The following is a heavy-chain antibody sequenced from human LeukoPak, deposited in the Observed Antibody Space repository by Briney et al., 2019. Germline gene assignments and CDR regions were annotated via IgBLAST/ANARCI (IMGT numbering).Heavy chain of an antibody. V-gene: IGHV4-39*07. Sequence: SETLSLTCTVSGGSISSSSYYWGWIRQPPGKGLEWIGSIYYSGSTYYNPSHKSRVTISVDTSKNQFSLKLSSVTAADTAVYYCARVSSSWYQDWYFDLWGRGTLVTVSS. CDR1: GGSISSSSYY. D-gene: IGHD6-13*01. J-gene: IGHJ2*01. CDR3: ARVSSSWYQDWYFDL. CDR2: IYYSGST.